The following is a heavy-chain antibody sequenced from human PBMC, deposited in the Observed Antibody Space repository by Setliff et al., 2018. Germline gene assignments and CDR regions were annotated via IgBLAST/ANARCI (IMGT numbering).Heavy chain of an antibody. V-gene: IGHV4-59*01. J-gene: IGHJ6*03. CDR3: ARGCAAGACYSDYYYYMDV. D-gene: IGHD2-15*01. CDR1: GGFTSSFY. CDR2: VDHSGST. Sequence: SETLSLTCTISGGFTSSFYWSWIRQAPGKGLEWIGYVDHSGSTTFSPSLDSRVTMSVDTSKNQFSLKLKSVTAADTAMYYCARGCAAGACYSDYYYYMDVWGKGTTVTVSS.